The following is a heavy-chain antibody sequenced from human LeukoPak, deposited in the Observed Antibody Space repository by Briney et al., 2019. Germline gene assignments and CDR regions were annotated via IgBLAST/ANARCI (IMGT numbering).Heavy chain of an antibody. J-gene: IGHJ3*02. Sequence: GGSLRLSCAASGFTFSSYGMHWVRQAPGKGLEWVAVISYDGSNKYYADSVKGRFTISRDNFKNTLYLQMNSLRAEDTAVYYCAREDWNDNAFDIWGQGTMVTVSS. CDR2: ISYDGSNK. V-gene: IGHV3-30*19. D-gene: IGHD1-1*01. CDR1: GFTFSSYG. CDR3: AREDWNDNAFDI.